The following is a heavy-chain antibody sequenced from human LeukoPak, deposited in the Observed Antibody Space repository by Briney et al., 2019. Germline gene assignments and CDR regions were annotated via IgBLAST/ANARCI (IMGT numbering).Heavy chain of an antibody. CDR3: VKGGRTNSPLDY. D-gene: IGHD1-14*01. CDR2: ISGGGTAT. CDR1: GFPFSNYA. J-gene: IGHJ4*02. Sequence: GSLILSCAASGFPFSNYAMTWVRQAPGRGLEWVSVISGGGTATYYADSVKGRLTISRDNSKNTLYLQMNSLGADDTAIYYCVKGGRTNSPLDYWGQGTLVTVSS. V-gene: IGHV3-23*01.